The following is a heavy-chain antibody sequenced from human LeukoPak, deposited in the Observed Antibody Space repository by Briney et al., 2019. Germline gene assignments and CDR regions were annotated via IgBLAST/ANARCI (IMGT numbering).Heavy chain of an antibody. V-gene: IGHV3-23*01. CDR2: ISGSGGST. CDR1: GFTFSSYA. CDR3: ASGKWRYCSSTSCSGYYYYYYYMDV. D-gene: IGHD2-2*01. Sequence: PGGSLRLSCAASGFTFSSYAMSWVRQAPGKGPEWVSAISGSGGSTYYADSVKGRFTISRDNSKNTLYLQMDSLRAEDTAVYYCASGKWRYCSSTSCSGYYYYYYYMDVWGKGTTVTVSS. J-gene: IGHJ6*03.